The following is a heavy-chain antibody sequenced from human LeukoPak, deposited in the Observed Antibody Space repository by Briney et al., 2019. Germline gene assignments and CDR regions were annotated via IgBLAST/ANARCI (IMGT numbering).Heavy chain of an antibody. V-gene: IGHV4-4*07. CDR2: IYPGESIYASENT. D-gene: IGHD4-17*01. CDR1: GVSISAYY. Sequence: SDTLSLTCSVSGVSISAYYWSWIRQPAGKGLEWIGRIYPGESIYASENTNYNPSLKSRVSMSGDTSKNQVSLKLRSVTAADTAVYYCARDPTTVTTIFDSWGQGTLVTVSS. J-gene: IGHJ4*02. CDR3: ARDPTTVTTIFDS.